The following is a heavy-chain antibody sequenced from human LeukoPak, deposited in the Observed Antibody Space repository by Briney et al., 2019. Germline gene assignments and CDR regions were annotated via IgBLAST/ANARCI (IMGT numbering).Heavy chain of an antibody. CDR1: GFTFSTYW. V-gene: IGHV3-7*01. D-gene: IGHD2-15*01. CDR2: IKEDGSDT. CDR3: ASDRAYSQFDY. J-gene: IGHJ4*02. Sequence: GGSLRLSCAASGFTFSTYWMDWVRQAPGKGLEWVASIKEDGSDTNYVGSVRGRFTVSRDNTKNSLYLQMNSLRADDTAVYYCASDRAYSQFDYWGQGTLVSVSS.